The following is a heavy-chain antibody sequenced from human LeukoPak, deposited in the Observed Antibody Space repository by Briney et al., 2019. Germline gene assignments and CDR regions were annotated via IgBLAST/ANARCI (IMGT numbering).Heavy chain of an antibody. D-gene: IGHD1-26*01. J-gene: IGHJ4*02. CDR2: IYPADSDI. Sequence: GESLKISCKASGYSFISYWIGWVRQMPGKGLEWMGIIYPADSDIRYSPSFQGQVIISADKSINTAYLQWSSLKAPDTAMYYCARHGQGGATLDYWGQGTLVTVSS. V-gene: IGHV5-51*01. CDR3: ARHGQGGATLDY. CDR1: GYSFISYW.